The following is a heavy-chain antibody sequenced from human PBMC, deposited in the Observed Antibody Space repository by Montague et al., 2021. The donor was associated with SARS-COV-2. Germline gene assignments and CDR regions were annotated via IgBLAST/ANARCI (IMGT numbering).Heavy chain of an antibody. J-gene: IGHJ4*02. V-gene: IGHV6-1*01. CDR2: N. CDR3: ARVNSGSWYFDY. Sequence: NDYAISVKSRITINPDTSKNQFSLQLNSVTPEDTAVYYCARVNSGSWYFDYWGQGILVTVSS. D-gene: IGHD6-13*01.